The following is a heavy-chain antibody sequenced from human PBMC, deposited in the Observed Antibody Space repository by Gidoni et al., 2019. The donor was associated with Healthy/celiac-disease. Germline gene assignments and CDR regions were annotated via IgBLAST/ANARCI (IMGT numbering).Heavy chain of an antibody. D-gene: IGHD1-7*01. J-gene: IGHJ4*02. CDR3: AKGPTGTTDY. CDR1: GFTFSSYG. V-gene: IGHV3-30*18. Sequence: QVQLVESGGGVVQPGRSLRLSCSASGFTFSSYGMHWVRQAPGKGLEWVAVISYDGSNKYYADSVKGRSTISRDNSKNTLYLQMNSLRAEDTAVYYCAKGPTGTTDYWGQGTLVTVSS. CDR2: ISYDGSNK.